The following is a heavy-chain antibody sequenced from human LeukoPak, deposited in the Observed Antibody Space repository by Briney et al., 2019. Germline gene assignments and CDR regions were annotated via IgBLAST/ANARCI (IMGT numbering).Heavy chain of an antibody. J-gene: IGHJ3*01. V-gene: IGHV3-13*01. CDR2: IGIPGDT. D-gene: IGHD6-25*01. Sequence: GGSLRLSCAASGFTFSGYGMHWVRQATGKGLEWVSGIGIPGDTYYPGSVKGRFTISRENAKNSFYLQMNSLRVEDTAVYYCVRAHVAAGLALDLWGQGTMVTVSS. CDR3: VRAHVAAGLALDL. CDR1: GFTFSGYG.